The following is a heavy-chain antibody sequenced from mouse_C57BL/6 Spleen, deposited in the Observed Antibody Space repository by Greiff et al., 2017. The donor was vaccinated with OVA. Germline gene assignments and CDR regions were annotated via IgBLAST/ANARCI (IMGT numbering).Heavy chain of an antibody. V-gene: IGHV1-26*01. Sequence: VQLQQSGPELVKPGASVKISCKASGYTFTDYYMNWVKQSHGKSLEWIGDINPNNGGTSYNQKFKGKATLTVDKSSSTAYMELRSLTSEDSAVYYCARRIEAYWYFDVWGTGTTVTVSS. J-gene: IGHJ1*03. CDR2: INPNNGGT. CDR3: ARRIEAYWYFDV. CDR1: GYTFTDYY.